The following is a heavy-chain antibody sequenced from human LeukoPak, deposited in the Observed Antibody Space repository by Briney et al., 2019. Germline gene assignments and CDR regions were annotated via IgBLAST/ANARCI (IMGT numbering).Heavy chain of an antibody. D-gene: IGHD1-1*01. Sequence: GGSLRLSCTASGFTFGDYAMSWVRQAPGKGLEWVSVIYSGGSTYYADSVKGRFTISRDNSKNTLYLQMNSLRAEDTAVYYCARDSPNAYYYYYMDVWGKGTTVTVSS. CDR2: IYSGGST. J-gene: IGHJ6*03. CDR3: ARDSPNAYYYYYMDV. CDR1: GFTFGDYA. V-gene: IGHV3-66*01.